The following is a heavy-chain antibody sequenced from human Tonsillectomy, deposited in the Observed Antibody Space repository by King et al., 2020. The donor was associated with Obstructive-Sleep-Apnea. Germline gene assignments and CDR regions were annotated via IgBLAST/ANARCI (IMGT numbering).Heavy chain of an antibody. CDR1: GFTFSSYW. D-gene: IGHD6-13*01. Sequence: VQLVESGGGLVQPGGSLRLSCAASGFTFSSYWMHWVRQAPGKGLVWVSRINSDGSSTSYADSVKGRFTISRDNAKNTLYLQMNSLRAEDTAVYYCARVMAAAATSPVYFDLWGRGTLVTVSS. V-gene: IGHV3-74*01. CDR3: ARVMAAAATSPVYFDL. CDR2: INSDGSST. J-gene: IGHJ2*01.